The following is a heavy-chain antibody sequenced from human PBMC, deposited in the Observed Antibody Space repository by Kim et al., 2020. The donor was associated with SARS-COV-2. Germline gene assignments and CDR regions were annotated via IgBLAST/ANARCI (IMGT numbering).Heavy chain of an antibody. CDR3: ARVYGIAAAIDY. Sequence: TKFSQNFQGGVTFTRDTSATTAYMGLNSLRSEDTAVYYCARVYGIAAAIDYWGQGTLVTVSS. V-gene: IGHV1-3*01. J-gene: IGHJ4*02. D-gene: IGHD6-13*01. CDR2: T.